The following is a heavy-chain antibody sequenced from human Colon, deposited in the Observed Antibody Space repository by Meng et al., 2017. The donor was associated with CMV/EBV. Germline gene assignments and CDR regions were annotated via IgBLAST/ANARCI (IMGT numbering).Heavy chain of an antibody. CDR3: ARDIFWGQSDY. CDR1: GFIFSNYW. D-gene: IGHD3-9*01. CDR2: IKNDGSTT. V-gene: IGHV3-74*01. Sequence: VQLVGAGGGVVQPGGSLTLSCEVSGFIFSNYWMHWVRQAPGKGLVWISRIKNDGSTTGYADSVKGRFTISRDNAKNTLYLQMNSLRAEDTAMYYCARDIFWGQSDYWGQGTLVTVSS. J-gene: IGHJ4*02.